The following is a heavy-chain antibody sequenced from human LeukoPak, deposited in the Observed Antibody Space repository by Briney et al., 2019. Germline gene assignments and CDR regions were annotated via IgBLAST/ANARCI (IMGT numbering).Heavy chain of an antibody. CDR2: IYYSGST. J-gene: IGHJ4*02. V-gene: IGHV4-31*03. D-gene: IGHD4-17*01. CDR3: ARADYGDYGVDY. Sequence: SETLSLTCTVSGGSISSGGYYWRWLRQHPGTGLEWIGYIYYSGSTYYNPSLKSRVTISVDTSRNQFSLKLGSVTAADTAVYYCARADYGDYGVDYWGQGTLVTVSS. CDR1: GGSISSGGYY.